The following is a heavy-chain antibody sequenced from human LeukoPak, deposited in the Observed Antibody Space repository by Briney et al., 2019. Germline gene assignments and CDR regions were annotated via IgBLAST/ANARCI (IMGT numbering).Heavy chain of an antibody. J-gene: IGHJ4*02. CDR1: GGSFSGYF. D-gene: IGHD3-22*01. V-gene: IGHV4-34*01. Sequence: SETLSLTCVVYGGSFSGYFWSWIRQPPGKGLEWIGEITPSGSTNYSPSLKSRVSISIDTSKKKLSLRLTSVTAANSAVYYCASSFYYDSRDYWGQGTLVTVSS. CDR2: ITPSGST. CDR3: ASSFYYDSRDY.